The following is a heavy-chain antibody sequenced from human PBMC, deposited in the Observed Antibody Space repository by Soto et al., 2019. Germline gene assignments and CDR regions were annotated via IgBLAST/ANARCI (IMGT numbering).Heavy chain of an antibody. CDR3: AKDFMIVVPYHDY. J-gene: IGHJ4*02. V-gene: IGHV3-30*18. CDR1: GFTFSSYG. Sequence: GGSLRLSCAASGFTFSSYGMHWVRQAPGKGLEWVAVISYDGSNKYYADSVKGQFTISRDNSKNTLYLQMNSLRAEDTAVYYCAKDFMIVVPYHDYWGQGTLVTVSS. D-gene: IGHD3-22*01. CDR2: ISYDGSNK.